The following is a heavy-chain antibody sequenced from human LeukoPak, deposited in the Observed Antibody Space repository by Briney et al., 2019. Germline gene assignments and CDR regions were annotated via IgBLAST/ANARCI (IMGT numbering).Heavy chain of an antibody. J-gene: IGHJ5*02. CDR2: INPSGGST. CDR1: GYTFADYY. Sequence: ASVKVSCKASGYTFADYYVHWVRQALGQGLEWMGIINPSGGSTSYAQKFQGRVTMTRDTSTSTVYMELSSLRAEDTATYYCARQGTPWNWFDPWGQGTLVTVSS. CDR3: ARQGTPWNWFDP. V-gene: IGHV1-46*01.